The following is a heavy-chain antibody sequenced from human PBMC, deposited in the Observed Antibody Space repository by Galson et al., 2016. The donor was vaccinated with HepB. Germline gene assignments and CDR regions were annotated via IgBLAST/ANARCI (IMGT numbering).Heavy chain of an antibody. V-gene: IGHV5-51*01. J-gene: IGHJ4*02. CDR1: GYKFTSYW. Sequence: QSGAEVKKPGESLKISCQGSGYKFTSYWIGWVRQVPGKGLEWMGTIYPGDSDTRYSPSFQGQVTISVDKSISTAYLQGSSLKASDGAMYYCARHELHSNSWYMDSWGQGPLVTVSS. CDR2: IYPGDSDT. D-gene: IGHD6-13*01. CDR3: ARHELHSNSWYMDS.